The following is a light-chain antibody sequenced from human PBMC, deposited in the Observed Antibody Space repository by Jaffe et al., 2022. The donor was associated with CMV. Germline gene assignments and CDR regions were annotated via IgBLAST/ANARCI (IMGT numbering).Light chain of an antibody. CDR2: AAS. CDR3: LQHNSYPFT. Sequence: DIQMTQSPSSLSASVGDRVTITCRASQGIGNDLGWYQQKPGKAPKRLIYAASSLQSGVPSRFSGSGSGTEFTLTISSLQPEDSATYYCLQHNSYPFTFGPGTKVDIK. V-gene: IGKV1-17*01. CDR1: QGIGND. J-gene: IGKJ3*01.